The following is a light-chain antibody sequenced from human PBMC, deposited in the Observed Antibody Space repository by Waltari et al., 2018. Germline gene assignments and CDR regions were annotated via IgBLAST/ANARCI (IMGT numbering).Light chain of an antibody. V-gene: IGLV1-47*01. CDR2: RNT. CDR1: TSNIGNNY. CDR3: AAWDDSRSGPGWV. J-gene: IGLJ3*02. Sequence: QSVLTQPPSASGTPGQRVTISCSGGTSNIGNNYVYCYQQPPGTAPKLLTYRNTQRPSGVPDPFPGSKSGTSASLAISGLRSEDEAAYFCAAWDDSRSGPGWVFGGGTEMTVL.